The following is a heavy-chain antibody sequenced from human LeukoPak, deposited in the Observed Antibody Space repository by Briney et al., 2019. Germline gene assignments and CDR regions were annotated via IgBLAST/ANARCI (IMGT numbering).Heavy chain of an antibody. CDR1: GFTFSNYG. V-gene: IGHV3-33*01. CDR2: IYNDGSNK. CDR3: ARGASSMFDT. Sequence: GGSLRLSCAASGFTFSNYGMLWVRQAPGKGLEWVAVIYNDGSNKYYADSVKGRITISRDNSKNTLYLHMNSLRAEDTSVYYCARGASSMFDTWGQGTLVTVSP. D-gene: IGHD6-6*01. J-gene: IGHJ5*02.